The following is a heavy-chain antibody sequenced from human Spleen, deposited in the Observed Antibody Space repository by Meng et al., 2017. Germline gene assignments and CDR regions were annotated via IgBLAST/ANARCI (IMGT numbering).Heavy chain of an antibody. Sequence: VQLQESGPVLVKPSGTLAPTCAVSGPSLSSDNWWSWVRQPPGKGLEWIGEIYHSGSTNYNPSLKSRITISVDKPKNQFSLTLSSVTAADTAVYYCTKNDFYCLGYWGQGTLVTVSS. CDR1: GPSLSSDNW. D-gene: IGHD2-21*01. V-gene: IGHV4-4*02. J-gene: IGHJ4*02. CDR3: TKNDFYCLGY. CDR2: IYHSGST.